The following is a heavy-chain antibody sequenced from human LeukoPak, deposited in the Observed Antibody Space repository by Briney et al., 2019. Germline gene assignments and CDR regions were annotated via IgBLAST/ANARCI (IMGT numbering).Heavy chain of an antibody. CDR2: IYYSGST. CDR1: GGSISSSSYY. CDR3: ARDGDYYDSSGSFDS. D-gene: IGHD3-22*01. Sequence: SETLSLTCTVSGGSISSSSYYWGWIRQPPGKGLEWIGSIYYSGSTYYNPSLKSRVTMSVDTSKNQFFLRLSSVTAADTAVYYCARDGDYYDSSGSFDSWGQGTLVTVSS. V-gene: IGHV4-39*07. J-gene: IGHJ4*02.